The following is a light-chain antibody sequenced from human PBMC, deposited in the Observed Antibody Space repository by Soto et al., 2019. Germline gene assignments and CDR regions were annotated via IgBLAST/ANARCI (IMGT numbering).Light chain of an antibody. V-gene: IGLV2-14*01. CDR3: SSYTVTSVTLYV. Sequence: QSVLPQPASVSGSPGQSITISCTGTSSDIGSNNYVSWYQQHPGKAPKVMIYEVSNRPSGVSNRFSGSKSGNTASLTISGLQAEDEADYYCSSYTVTSVTLYVFGNRTKVTVL. CDR2: EVS. CDR1: SSDIGSNNY. J-gene: IGLJ1*01.